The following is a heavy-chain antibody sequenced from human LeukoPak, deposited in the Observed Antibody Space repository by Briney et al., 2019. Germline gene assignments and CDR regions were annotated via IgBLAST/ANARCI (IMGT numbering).Heavy chain of an antibody. CDR1: GGSISSYY. CDR2: IYDSGST. Sequence: SETLSLTCAVSGGSISSYYWSWIRQPPGKGLEWIGYIYDSGSTNYNPSLKSRVTISVDTSKNQFSLKLSSVTAADTAVYYCARVGGTNYYYYGMDVWGQGTTVTVSS. V-gene: IGHV4-59*01. J-gene: IGHJ6*02. CDR3: ARVGGTNYYYYGMDV. D-gene: IGHD2-2*01.